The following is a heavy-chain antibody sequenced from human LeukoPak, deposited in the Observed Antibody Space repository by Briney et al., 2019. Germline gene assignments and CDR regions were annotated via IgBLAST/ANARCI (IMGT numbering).Heavy chain of an antibody. V-gene: IGHV4-59*11. Sequence: SETLSLTCTVSGGSISSHYWSRIRQPPGKGLEWIGYIYYSGSTNYNPSLKSRVTISVDTSKNQFSLKLSSVTAADTAVYYCASEGNNWNYEGGAFDIWGQGTMVTVSS. D-gene: IGHD1-7*01. CDR1: GGSISSHY. J-gene: IGHJ3*02. CDR2: IYYSGST. CDR3: ASEGNNWNYEGGAFDI.